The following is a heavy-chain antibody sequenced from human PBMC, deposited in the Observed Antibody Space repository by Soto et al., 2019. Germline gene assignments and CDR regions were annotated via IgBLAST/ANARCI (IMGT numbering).Heavy chain of an antibody. CDR2: IILALDMI. Sequence: QVQLVQSGAEVAKPGSSVKVSCKASGDNFTNLALSWVRQAPGQGLVWMGGIILALDMIKYAEKFQGRVTITADESTSTAYMQLSSLTSEDTAVYYCARDHFSGVTWAHFFAHWGQGTLVTVSS. J-gene: IGHJ5*02. D-gene: IGHD3-10*01. CDR3: ARDHFSGVTWAHFFAH. V-gene: IGHV1-69*01. CDR1: GDNFTNLA.